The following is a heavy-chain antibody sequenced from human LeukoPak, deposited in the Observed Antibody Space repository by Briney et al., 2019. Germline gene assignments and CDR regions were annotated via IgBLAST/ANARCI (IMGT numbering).Heavy chain of an antibody. J-gene: IGHJ5*02. CDR3: ARDFSSKNWFDT. Sequence: SETLSLTCTVFGGSIITYSWSWIRQPAGRGLEWIGRFYSSGSTDYNPSPKSRVTMSVDTSKNQVSLKLSSVTAADTAIYYCARDFSSKNWFDTWGQGTLVTVSS. CDR2: FYSSGST. D-gene: IGHD2/OR15-2a*01. CDR1: GGSIITYS. V-gene: IGHV4-4*07.